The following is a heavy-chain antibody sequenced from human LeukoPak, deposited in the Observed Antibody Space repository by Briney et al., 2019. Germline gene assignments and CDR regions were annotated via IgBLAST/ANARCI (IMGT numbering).Heavy chain of an antibody. V-gene: IGHV3-53*01. D-gene: IGHD1-26*01. Sequence: GGSLRLSCAASGFAVSSSYMSWVRQAPGKGLEWVCNIYSGGATYYEDSVKGRFIISRDNSKNMVYLQMNSLRTEDTAVYYCARDQGDPLDFWGQGALVTVSS. J-gene: IGHJ4*02. CDR2: IYSGGAT. CDR3: ARDQGDPLDF. CDR1: GFAVSSSY.